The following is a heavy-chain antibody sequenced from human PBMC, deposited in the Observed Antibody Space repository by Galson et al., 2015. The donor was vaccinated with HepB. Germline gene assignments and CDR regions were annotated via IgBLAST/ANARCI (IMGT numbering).Heavy chain of an antibody. V-gene: IGHV3-33*01. CDR2: IWYDVDNK. CDR3: ARDLVPTAIRNYYAMDV. Sequence: SLRLSCAASGFTFSSYGMHWVRQAPGKGLEWVAEIWYDVDNKHYADFVKGRFTISRDNSRNTLYLQMNSLRAEDTAVYYCARDLVPTAIRNYYAMDVWGRGTTVTVSS. CDR1: GFTFSSYG. J-gene: IGHJ6*02. D-gene: IGHD2-21*02.